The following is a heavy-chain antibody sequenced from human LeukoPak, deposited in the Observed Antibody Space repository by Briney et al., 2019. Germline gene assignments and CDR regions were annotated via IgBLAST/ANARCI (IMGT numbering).Heavy chain of an antibody. CDR3: ARRDYYGGKPVLVY. CDR2: IYYSGTT. Sequence: SETLSLTCTVSGGSISSSSSYWGWIRQPPGKGLEWIGSIYYSGTTYYNPSLKSRLTISVDTSKNQFSLKLTSVTAADTAIYYCARRDYYGGKPVLVYWAQGTLVTVSS. CDR1: GGSISSSSSY. J-gene: IGHJ4*02. V-gene: IGHV4-39*01. D-gene: IGHD4-23*01.